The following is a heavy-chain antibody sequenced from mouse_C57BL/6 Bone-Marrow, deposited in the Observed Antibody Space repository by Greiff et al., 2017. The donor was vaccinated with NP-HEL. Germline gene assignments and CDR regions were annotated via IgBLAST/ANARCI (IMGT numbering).Heavy chain of an antibody. J-gene: IGHJ3*01. CDR2: ISDGGSYT. CDR3: ARDWDVRAWFAY. CDR1: GFTFSSYA. D-gene: IGHD4-1*01. Sequence: EVMLVESGGGLVKPGGSLKLSCAASGFTFSSYAMSWVRQTPEKRLEWVATISDGGSYTYYPDNVKGRFTISRDNAKNNLYLQMSHLKSEDTAMYYCARDWDVRAWFAYWGQGTLVTVSA. V-gene: IGHV5-4*01.